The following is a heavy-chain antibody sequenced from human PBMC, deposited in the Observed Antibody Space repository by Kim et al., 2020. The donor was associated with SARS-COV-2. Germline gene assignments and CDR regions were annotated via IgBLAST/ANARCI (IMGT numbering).Heavy chain of an antibody. Sequence: GGSLRLSCAASGFTSQNYGMTWVRQAPGRGLEWVSAISASGGSTYYADSVKGRFALSRDKSKNTPYLQMNSLRVEDTAVYYCAKGGNKFRYFDYCVQGT. CDR1: GFTSQNYG. J-gene: IGHJ4*02. V-gene: IGHV3-23*01. CDR3: AKGGNKFRYFDY. CDR2: ISASGGST. D-gene: IGHD1-26*01.